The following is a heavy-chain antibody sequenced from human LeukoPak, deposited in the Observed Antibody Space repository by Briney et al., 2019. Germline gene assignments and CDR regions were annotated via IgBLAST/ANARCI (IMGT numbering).Heavy chain of an antibody. Sequence: GGSLRLSCAASGFTFSSYWMSWVRQAPGKGLEWVANIKQDGSEKYYVDSVKGRFTISRDNAKNSLYLQMNSLRAEDTAVYYCARDWDSSSWAFDYWGQGTLVTVSS. J-gene: IGHJ4*02. CDR1: GFTFSSYW. V-gene: IGHV3-7*01. CDR2: IKQDGSEK. CDR3: ARDWDSSSWAFDY. D-gene: IGHD6-13*01.